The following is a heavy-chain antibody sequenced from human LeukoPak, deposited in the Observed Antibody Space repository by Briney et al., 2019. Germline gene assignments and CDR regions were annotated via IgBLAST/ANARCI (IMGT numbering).Heavy chain of an antibody. CDR3: AQQLVRDAFDI. CDR2: IKTNSGGT. V-gene: IGHV1-2*02. CDR1: GYTFTGYY. J-gene: IGHJ3*02. Sequence: GASVKVSRKASGYTFTGYYMQWVRQAPGQGREGMGWIKTNSGGTNYAKKFQGRVTMNRDNSISTAYMELSRLRSDDTAVYYCAQQLVRDAFDIWGQGTMVTVSS. D-gene: IGHD6-13*01.